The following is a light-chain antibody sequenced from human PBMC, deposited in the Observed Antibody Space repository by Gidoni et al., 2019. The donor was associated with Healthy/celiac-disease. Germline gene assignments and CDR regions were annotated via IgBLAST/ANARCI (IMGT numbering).Light chain of an antibody. J-gene: IGKJ4*01. Sequence: EIVLTQSPATLSLSPGERATLSCRASQSVSSYLAWYHTKPGQAPRLLIYDASNRATGIPALFSGSGSGTDFTLTISSLEPEDFAVYYCQQRSNWPGTFGGGTKVEIK. CDR3: QQRSNWPGT. CDR2: DAS. V-gene: IGKV3-11*01. CDR1: QSVSSY.